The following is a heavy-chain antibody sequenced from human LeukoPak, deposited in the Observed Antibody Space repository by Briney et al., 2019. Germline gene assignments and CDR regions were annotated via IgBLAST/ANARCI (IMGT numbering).Heavy chain of an antibody. D-gene: IGHD4/OR15-4a*01. J-gene: IGHJ4*02. CDR3: ARWLGGANVDY. V-gene: IGHV5-51*01. CDR2: IYPSDSDT. CDR1: GYSFNTYW. Sequence: GESLKISCRSYGYSFNTYWIAWVRQMPGKGLEWMGIIYPSDSDTRYSPSFQGQVTISADKSISTAYLQWSSLKASDTAMYYCARWLGGANVDYWGQGTLVTVSS.